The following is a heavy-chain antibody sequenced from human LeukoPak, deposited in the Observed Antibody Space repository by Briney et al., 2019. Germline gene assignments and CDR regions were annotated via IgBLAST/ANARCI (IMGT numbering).Heavy chain of an antibody. Sequence: PSETLSLTCAVYGGSFSGYYWSWIRQPPGKGLEWIGEINHSGSTNYNPSLKSRVTISVDTSKNQFSLKLSSVTAADTAVYYCARDSAGILTGYYYFDYWGQGTLVTVSS. CDR1: GGSFSGYY. CDR2: INHSGST. J-gene: IGHJ4*02. CDR3: ARDSAGILTGYYYFDY. D-gene: IGHD3-9*01. V-gene: IGHV4-34*01.